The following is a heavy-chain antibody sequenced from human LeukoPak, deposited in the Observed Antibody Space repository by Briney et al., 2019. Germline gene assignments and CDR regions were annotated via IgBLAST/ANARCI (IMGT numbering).Heavy chain of an antibody. CDR1: GFTLSSYA. CDR2: ISGSGGST. Sequence: GGSLRLSCAASGFTLSSYAMSWVRQAPGKGLERVSAISGSGGSTYYADSVKGRFTISRDNSKNTLYLQMNSLRAEDTAVYYCAKPQANYDDSSGYYYFDSWGQGTLVTVSS. CDR3: AKPQANYDDSSGYYYFDS. J-gene: IGHJ4*02. V-gene: IGHV3-23*01. D-gene: IGHD3-22*01.